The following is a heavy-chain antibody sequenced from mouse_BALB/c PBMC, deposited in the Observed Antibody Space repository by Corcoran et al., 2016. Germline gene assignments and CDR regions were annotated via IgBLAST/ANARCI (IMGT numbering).Heavy chain of an antibody. J-gene: IGHJ3*01. V-gene: IGHV14-3*02. CDR2: IDPANGNT. Sequence: EVQLQQSGAELVKPGASVKLSCTASGFNIKDTYMHWVKQRPEQGLEWIGRIDPANGNTKYDPKFQGKATITADTSSNTAYLQLSSLTSEDTAVYYCARPLRQTWFAYWGQGTLVTVSA. D-gene: IGHD2-4*01. CDR3: ARPLRQTWFAY. CDR1: GFNIKDTY.